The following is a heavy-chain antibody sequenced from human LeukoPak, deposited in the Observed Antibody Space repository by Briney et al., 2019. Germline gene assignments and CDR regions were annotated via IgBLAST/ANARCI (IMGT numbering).Heavy chain of an antibody. Sequence: PGRSLRLSCAASGFTFSTYAMHWVRQAPGKGLEWVAVISYDGSSKYYADSVKGRFTISRDNAKSSMWLQMSSLRAEDTAVYYCGRDQTPFYWGQGSLVTVSS. CDR2: ISYDGSSK. CDR1: GFTFSTYA. CDR3: GRDQTPFY. D-gene: IGHD2-15*01. J-gene: IGHJ4*02. V-gene: IGHV3-30*04.